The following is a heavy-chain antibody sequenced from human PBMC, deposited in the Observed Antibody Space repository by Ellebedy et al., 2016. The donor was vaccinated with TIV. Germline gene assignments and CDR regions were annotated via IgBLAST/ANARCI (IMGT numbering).Heavy chain of an antibody. V-gene: IGHV4-38-2*02. CDR3: ARGRGGSYSIPFDY. D-gene: IGHD1-26*01. CDR2: MFHSGST. CDR1: GYSISSGYY. J-gene: IGHJ4*02. Sequence: SETLSLXXTVSGYSISSGYYWGWIRQPPGKGLEWIGSMFHSGSTYYNPSLKSRVTISVDTTKNQFSLKVSSLTAADTAVHYCARGRGGSYSIPFDYWGLGALVTVSS.